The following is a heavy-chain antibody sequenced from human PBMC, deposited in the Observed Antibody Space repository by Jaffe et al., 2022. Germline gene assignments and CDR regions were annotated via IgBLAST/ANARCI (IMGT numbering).Heavy chain of an antibody. CDR2: IRYDGSNK. D-gene: IGHD3-10*01. CDR1: GFTFSTYG. V-gene: IGHV3-30*02. J-gene: IGHJ6*03. CDR3: AKPGQGSASGDYSYMDV. Sequence: QVQLVESGGGVVQPGGSLRLSCAASGFTFSTYGMHWVRQAPGKGLEWVAFIRYDGSNKYYIDSAKGRFTISRDNSKNTLYLQMNSLRDDDTAVYFCAKPGQGSASGDYSYMDVWGKGTTVTVSS.